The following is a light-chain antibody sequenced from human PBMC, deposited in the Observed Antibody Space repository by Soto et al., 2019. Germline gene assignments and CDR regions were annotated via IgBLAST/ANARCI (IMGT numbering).Light chain of an antibody. V-gene: IGKV1-39*01. CDR1: QNINNY. J-gene: IGKJ4*01. CDR3: QQSYTTPLT. CDR2: VES. Sequence: DVQVTQSPSSLSASVGDRVTITCRASQNINNYLNWYQQKPGKAPKLLISVESNLQSGVPSRFSGRGSGTEFTLTISSLQPEDFATYYCQQSYTTPLTFGGGTKVEF.